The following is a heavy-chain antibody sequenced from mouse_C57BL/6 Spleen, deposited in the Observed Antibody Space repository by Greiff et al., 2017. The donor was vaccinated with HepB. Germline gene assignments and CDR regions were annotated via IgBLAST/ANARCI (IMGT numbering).Heavy chain of an antibody. D-gene: IGHD1-1*01. J-gene: IGHJ3*01. CDR2: INPDSSTI. CDR1: GIDFSRYW. V-gene: IGHV4-1*01. CDR3: AADYGRRAWFAY. Sequence: EVQLLQSGGGLVQPGGSLKLSCAASGIDFSRYWMSWVRRAPGKGLEWIGEINPDSSTINYAPSLKDKFIISRDNAKNTLYLQMSKVRSEDTALYYCAADYGRRAWFAYWGQGTLVTVSA.